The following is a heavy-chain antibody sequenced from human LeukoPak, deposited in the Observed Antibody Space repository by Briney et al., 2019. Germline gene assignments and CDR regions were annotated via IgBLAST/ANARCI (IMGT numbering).Heavy chain of an antibody. J-gene: IGHJ4*02. V-gene: IGHV3-21*01. Sequence: GGSLRLSCAASGFTFSTYSMNWVRQAPGKGLEWVSSISSSSSYIYYADSVKGRFTISRDNAKNSLYLQMNSLRAEDTAVYYCARDLRLLRYFDPLDYWGQGTLVTVSS. CDR3: ARDLRLLRYFDPLDY. CDR2: ISSSSSYI. D-gene: IGHD3-9*01. CDR1: GFTFSTYS.